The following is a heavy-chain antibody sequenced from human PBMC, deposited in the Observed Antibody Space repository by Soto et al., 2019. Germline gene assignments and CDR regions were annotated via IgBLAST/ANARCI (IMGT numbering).Heavy chain of an antibody. V-gene: IGHV1-8*01. D-gene: IGHD6-6*01. CDR2: MKHNSGNT. J-gene: IGHJ3*02. Sequence: QVQLVQSGAEVKKPGASVKVSCKASGYTFALYDINWVRQATGQGLEGMGWMKHNSGNTGYAQKFQGRVTMTRNTSINTAYMELSSLTSEDTAVYYCARHSGSSGAFDIWGQGTMVTVSS. CDR3: ARHSGSSGAFDI. CDR1: GYTFALYD.